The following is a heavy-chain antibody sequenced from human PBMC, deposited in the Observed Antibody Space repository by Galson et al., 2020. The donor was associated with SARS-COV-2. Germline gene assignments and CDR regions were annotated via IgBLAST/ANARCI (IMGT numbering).Heavy chain of an antibody. CDR2: IYTSGST. D-gene: IGHD3-10*01. Sequence: ASETLSLTCTVSGGSISSYYWSWIRQPAGKGLEWIGRIYTSGSTNYNPSLKSRVTMSVDTSKNQFSLKLSSVTAADTAVYYCARDLRPMVRGVNLGYTWFDPWGQGTLVTVSS. J-gene: IGHJ5*02. CDR3: ARDLRPMVRGVNLGYTWFDP. V-gene: IGHV4-4*07. CDR1: GGSISSYY.